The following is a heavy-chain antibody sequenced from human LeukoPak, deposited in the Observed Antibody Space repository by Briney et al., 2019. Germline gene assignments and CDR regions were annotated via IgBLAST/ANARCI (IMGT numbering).Heavy chain of an antibody. CDR2: INPNGGRT. V-gene: IGHV1-46*01. D-gene: IGHD4-23*01. J-gene: IGHJ3*01. CDR1: GYTFTGYY. Sequence: ASVKVSCKASGYTFTGYYMHWVRLAPGQGLEWLGIINPNGGRTSYAQNFQGRVTMTRDTSTTTVYMELSSLRSEDTAVYYCARDMSTVVTPISYAFDVWGQGTMVTVSS. CDR3: ARDMSTVVTPISYAFDV.